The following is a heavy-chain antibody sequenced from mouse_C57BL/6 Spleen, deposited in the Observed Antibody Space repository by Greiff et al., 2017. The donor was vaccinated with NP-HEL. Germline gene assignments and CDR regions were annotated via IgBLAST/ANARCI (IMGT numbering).Heavy chain of an antibody. Sequence: EVKLQESGPGLVKPSQSLSLTCSVTGYSITSGYYWNWIRQFPGNKLEWMGYISYDGSNNYNPSFKNRSSITRDTSKNQFFLKLNSVTTEDTATYYCARVWLRRYFDVWGTGTTVTVSS. V-gene: IGHV3-6*01. D-gene: IGHD2-2*01. CDR3: ARVWLRRYFDV. CDR1: GYSITSGYY. CDR2: ISYDGSN. J-gene: IGHJ1*03.